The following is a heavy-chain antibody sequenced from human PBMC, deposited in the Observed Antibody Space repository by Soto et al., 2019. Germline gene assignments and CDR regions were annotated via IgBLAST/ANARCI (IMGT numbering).Heavy chain of an antibody. CDR2: ISAYNGNT. CDR3: ARVSGYDFWSGYSPYYFDY. Sequence: ASVKVSCKASGYTFTSYGISWVRQAPGQGLEWMGWISAYNGNTNYAQKLQGRVTMTTDTSTSTAYMELRSLRSDDTAVYYCARVSGYDFWSGYSPYYFDYWGQGTLVTVSS. D-gene: IGHD3-3*01. CDR1: GYTFTSYG. J-gene: IGHJ4*02. V-gene: IGHV1-18*01.